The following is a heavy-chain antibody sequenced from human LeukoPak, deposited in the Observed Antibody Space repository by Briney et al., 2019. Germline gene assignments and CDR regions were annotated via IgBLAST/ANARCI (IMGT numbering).Heavy chain of an antibody. D-gene: IGHD2-2*01. CDR2: IHYSGRT. J-gene: IGHJ4*02. Sequence: SETLSLTCTVSGGSISGTSYYWGWIRPPPGKGPEWIGSIHYSGRTYYKPSLKSRVTISVDTSKNQFSLKLTSVTSAGTAVYYCARPPGFSTSFWDWGQGTLVTVSS. V-gene: IGHV4-39*01. CDR3: ARPPGFSTSFWD. CDR1: GGSISGTSYY.